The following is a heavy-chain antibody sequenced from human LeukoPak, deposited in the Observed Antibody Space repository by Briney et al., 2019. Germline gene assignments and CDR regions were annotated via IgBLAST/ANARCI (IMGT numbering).Heavy chain of an antibody. D-gene: IGHD6-19*01. J-gene: IGHJ5*02. CDR1: GDSVSSNSAA. V-gene: IGHV6-1*01. CDR2: TYYRSKWYN. CDR3: ARGGSLVDGTPPLGWFDP. Sequence: SQTLSLTCAISGDSVSSNSAAWNWIRQSPSRGLEWLGRTYYRSKWYNDYAVSVKSRITINPDTSKNQFSLQLNSVTPEDTAVYYCARGGSLVDGTPPLGWFDPWGQGTLVTVSS.